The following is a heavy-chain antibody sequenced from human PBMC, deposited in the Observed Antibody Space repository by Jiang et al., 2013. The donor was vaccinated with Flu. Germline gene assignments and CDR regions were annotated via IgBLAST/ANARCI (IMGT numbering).Heavy chain of an antibody. CDR3: ARASGVYWQWLVLSD. Sequence: LESGGGVVQPGRSLRLSCAASGFTFSSYGMHWVRQAPGKGLEWVAVIWYDGSNKYYADSVKGRFTISRDNSKNTLYLQMKSLRAEDTAVYYCARASGVYWQWLVLSDWGQGTLVTVSS. J-gene: IGHJ4*02. CDR2: IWYDGSNK. CDR1: GFTFSSYG. D-gene: IGHD6-19*01. V-gene: IGHV3-33*01.